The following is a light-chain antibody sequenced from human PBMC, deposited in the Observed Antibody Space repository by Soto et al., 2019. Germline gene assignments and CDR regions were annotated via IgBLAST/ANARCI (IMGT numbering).Light chain of an antibody. J-gene: IGKJ4*01. CDR2: DAS. Sequence: EIVMTQSASTLAVSPGERGTLSCRASQSVNSNLAWYQQKPGQAPRLRIYDASTRPTGVPARFSGIGSGTESTLTISSLKSEDFAVYYCQQYHNWLTFGGGTKVDIK. V-gene: IGKV3-15*01. CDR3: QQYHNWLT. CDR1: QSVNSN.